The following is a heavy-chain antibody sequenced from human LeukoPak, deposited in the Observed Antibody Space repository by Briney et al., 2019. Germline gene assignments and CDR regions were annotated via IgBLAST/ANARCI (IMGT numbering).Heavy chain of an antibody. CDR3: AREAEGRFVERSIVQAG. J-gene: IGHJ4*02. CDR1: GFTFSRYW. Sequence: GGSLRLSCAASGFTFSRYWMSWVRQAPGKGLEWVANIKQDGSEKYYVDSVKGRFTISRDNAKNSLYLQMNSLRAEDTAVYYCAREAEGRFVERSIVQAGGGEGTGDTVSS. V-gene: IGHV3-7*01. D-gene: IGHD3-3*01. CDR2: IKQDGSEK.